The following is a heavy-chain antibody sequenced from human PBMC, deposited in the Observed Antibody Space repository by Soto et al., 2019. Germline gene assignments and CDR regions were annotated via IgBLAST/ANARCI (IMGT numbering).Heavy chain of an antibody. V-gene: IGHV1-24*01. J-gene: IGHJ6*03. Sequence: ASVKVSCKVSGYTLTELSMHWVRQAPGKGLEWMGGFDPKDGETIYAQKFQGRVTMTEDTSTDTAYMELSSLRSEDTAVYYCATGPLTVWGYMDVWGKGTTVTVSS. D-gene: IGHD3-16*01. CDR2: FDPKDGET. CDR1: GYTLTELS. CDR3: ATGPLTVWGYMDV.